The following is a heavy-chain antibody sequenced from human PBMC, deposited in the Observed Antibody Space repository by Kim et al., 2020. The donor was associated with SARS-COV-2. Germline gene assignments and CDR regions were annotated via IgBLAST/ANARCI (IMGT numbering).Heavy chain of an antibody. D-gene: IGHD3-16*01. CDR1: GGSISSSNYY. V-gene: IGHV4-39*01. CDR3: GRLSWGSTGDAFDI. J-gene: IGHJ3*02. CDR2: IYYSGTT. Sequence: SETLSLTCTVSGGSISSSNYYWGWIRQPPGKGLEWIGSIYYSGTTYYNPSLKSRVTISVDTSKNQLSLKLSPVTAADTAVYYCGRLSWGSTGDAFDIWGQGTMVTVSS.